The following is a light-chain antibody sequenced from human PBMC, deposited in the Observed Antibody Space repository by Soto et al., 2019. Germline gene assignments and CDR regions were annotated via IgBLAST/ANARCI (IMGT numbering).Light chain of an antibody. J-gene: IGKJ2*03. Sequence: DIQMTQSPSTLSASVGDRVTITCRASQSISSWLAWYQQKPGKAPKLLIYKASSLESGVPSRFSGSGSGTEFTLTISSLQPDDFSTYYCQQYNSYSGFGQRTKLEIK. V-gene: IGKV1-5*03. CDR2: KAS. CDR1: QSISSW. CDR3: QQYNSYSG.